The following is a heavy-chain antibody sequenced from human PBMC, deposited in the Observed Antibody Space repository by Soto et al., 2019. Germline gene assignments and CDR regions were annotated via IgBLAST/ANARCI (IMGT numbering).Heavy chain of an antibody. V-gene: IGHV3-23*01. Sequence: EVQVLESGGGLVQPGGSLRLSCAASGFTFYNYAMGWVRQAPGKGLEWVSAITGSGSDTYYVDSVKGRFTISRDNSENTLYLQMNSLRAEDTAIYYCAKLGSSSRSPHYYFDYWGQGTLVTVSS. D-gene: IGHD2-2*01. CDR3: AKLGSSSRSPHYYFDY. J-gene: IGHJ4*02. CDR2: ITGSGSDT. CDR1: GFTFYNYA.